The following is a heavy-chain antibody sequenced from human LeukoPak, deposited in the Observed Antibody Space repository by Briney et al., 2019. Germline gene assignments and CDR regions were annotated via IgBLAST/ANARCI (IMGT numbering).Heavy chain of an antibody. Sequence: SETLSLTCTVSGASVSSYFWSWIRQPPGKGPEWIGYFSYSGSTNYNPSLKSRVTISVDTSKNQFSLNLSSVTAADTAVYYCARGPLDSGYTYFDYWGQGTLVSVAS. D-gene: IGHD5-12*01. V-gene: IGHV4-59*02. CDR1: GASVSSYF. CDR3: ARGPLDSGYTYFDY. J-gene: IGHJ4*02. CDR2: FSYSGST.